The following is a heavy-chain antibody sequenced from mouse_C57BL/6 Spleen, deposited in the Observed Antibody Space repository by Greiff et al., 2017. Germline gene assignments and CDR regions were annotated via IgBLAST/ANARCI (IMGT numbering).Heavy chain of an antibody. J-gene: IGHJ3*01. D-gene: IGHD1-1*01. CDR3: ARYTTVDWFAY. Sequence: VKLQQPGAELVKPGASVKLSCKASGYTFTSYWMHWVKQRPGQGLEWIGMIHPNSGSTNYNEKFKSKATLTVDKSSSTAYMQLSSLTSEDSAVYYCARYTTVDWFAYWGQGTLVTVSA. CDR2: IHPNSGST. CDR1: GYTFTSYW. V-gene: IGHV1-64*01.